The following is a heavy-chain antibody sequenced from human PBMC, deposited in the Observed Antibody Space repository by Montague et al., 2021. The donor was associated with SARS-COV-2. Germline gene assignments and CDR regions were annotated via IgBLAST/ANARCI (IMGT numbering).Heavy chain of an antibody. CDR1: GFSFSTYA. V-gene: IGHV3-48*03. Sequence: SRILSLSASGFSFSTYAMNWARQAPGKGLEWVSYIGTSGITIFYADSVKGRFTISRDNAKSILYLQMNSLRVEDTAVYYCATTSVGIVVVVAAYCGMDVWGQGTTVTVSS. J-gene: IGHJ6*02. CDR3: ATTSVGIVVVVAAYCGMDV. D-gene: IGHD2-15*01. CDR2: IGTSGITI.